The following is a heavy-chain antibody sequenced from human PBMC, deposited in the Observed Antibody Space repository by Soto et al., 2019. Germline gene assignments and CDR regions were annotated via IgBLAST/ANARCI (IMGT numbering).Heavy chain of an antibody. Sequence: GGSLRLSCAASGFIFSNYIMAWVRQAPGKGLEWVSSITVSGVYTFYADSVRGRFTISRDNSKNTLFFQMNTLRADDTAIYFCVKAIGTNTFDFWGQGTLVTVSS. V-gene: IGHV3-23*01. CDR2: ITVSGVYT. CDR3: VKAIGTNTFDF. J-gene: IGHJ4*01. D-gene: IGHD2-8*01. CDR1: GFIFSNYI.